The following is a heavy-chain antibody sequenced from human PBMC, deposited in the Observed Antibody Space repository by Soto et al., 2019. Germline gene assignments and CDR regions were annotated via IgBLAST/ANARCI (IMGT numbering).Heavy chain of an antibody. CDR3: AHFSGYDLWFDP. J-gene: IGHJ5*02. D-gene: IGHD5-12*01. CDR2: IYWDDDK. Sequence: QITLKESGPTLVKPTQTLTVTCTFSGFSLNTTGVAVGWIRQPPGRALEWLSLIYWDDDKRYSPSLKSRLTITKDTSKNQVVLTMTNMDPVDTATYYCAHFSGYDLWFDPWGQGTLVTVSS. V-gene: IGHV2-5*02. CDR1: GFSLNTTGVA.